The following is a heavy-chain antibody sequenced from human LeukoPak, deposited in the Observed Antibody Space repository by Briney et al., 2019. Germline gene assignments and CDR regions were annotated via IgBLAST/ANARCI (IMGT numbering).Heavy chain of an antibody. V-gene: IGHV1-69*04. J-gene: IGHJ4*02. CDR3: ARGDYYDSSGYYTPSYYFDY. CDR1: GGTSSSYA. CDR2: IIPILGIA. Sequence: SVKVSCKASGGTSSSYAISWVRQAPGQGLEWMGRIIPILGIANYAQKFQGRVTITADKSTSTAYMELSSLRSEDTAVYYCARGDYYDSSGYYTPSYYFDYWGQGTLVTVSS. D-gene: IGHD3-22*01.